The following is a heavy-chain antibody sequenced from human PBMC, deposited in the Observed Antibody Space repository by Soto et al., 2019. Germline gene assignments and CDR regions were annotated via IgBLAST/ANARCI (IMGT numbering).Heavy chain of an antibody. CDR2: ISGSGGST. CDR1: GFTFSSYA. J-gene: IGHJ3*02. D-gene: IGHD3-10*01. Sequence: GGSLRLSCAASGFTFSSYAMSWVRQAPGKGLEWVSAISGSGGSTYYADSVKVRFTIYRDNSKDTLYLQMNSLRAEDTAVYYCAKGRFLWFAAFDIWGQGTMVTVSS. CDR3: AKGRFLWFAAFDI. V-gene: IGHV3-23*01.